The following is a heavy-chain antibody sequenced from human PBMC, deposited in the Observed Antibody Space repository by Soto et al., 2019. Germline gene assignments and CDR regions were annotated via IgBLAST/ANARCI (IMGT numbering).Heavy chain of an antibody. V-gene: IGHV1-2*04. CDR3: ARDFETGYYPDRYYYGIDV. J-gene: IGHJ6*02. CDR1: GYTFTGYY. Sequence: ASVKVSCKASGYTFTGYYMHWVRQAPGQGLEWMGWINPNSGGTNYAQKFQGWVTMTRDTSISTAYMELSRPRSDDTAVYYCARDFETGYYPDRYYYGIDVWGQRTTVTGSS. CDR2: INPNSGGT. D-gene: IGHD3-9*01.